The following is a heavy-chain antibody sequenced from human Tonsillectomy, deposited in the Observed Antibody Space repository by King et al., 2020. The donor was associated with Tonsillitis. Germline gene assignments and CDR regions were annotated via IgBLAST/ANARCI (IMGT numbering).Heavy chain of an antibody. Sequence: VQLVEYGGDLVQPGGSLRLSCAASGFTFNDYWMNWVRQVPGKGLEWVGNINHDGSEINYVDCVKGRFTISRDNAKNSLYLHMHSLRAEDTASYYCARDRLSYNWNDCRLYYWGQGILVTVSS. CDR3: ARDRLSYNWNDCRLYY. D-gene: IGHD1-1*01. V-gene: IGHV3-7*03. CDR2: INHDGSEI. CDR1: GFTFNDYW. J-gene: IGHJ4*02.